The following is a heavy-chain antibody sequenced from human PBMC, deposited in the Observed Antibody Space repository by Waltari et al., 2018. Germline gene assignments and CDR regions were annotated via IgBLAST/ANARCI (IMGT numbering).Heavy chain of an antibody. D-gene: IGHD6-13*01. CDR3: AHPPSRRQPFDY. CDR1: GLSLRTSGVG. J-gene: IGHJ4*02. V-gene: IGHV2-5*01. Sequence: QITLKESGPTLVKHRQTLTLNCTFSGLSLRTSGVGVGWIRQPPGQALEWLALIYWNDDKRYSPSLTRRLTITKDTSKNQVVLTMTNMDPVDTATYSCAHPPSRRQPFDYWGQGTLVPVSS. CDR2: IYWNDDK.